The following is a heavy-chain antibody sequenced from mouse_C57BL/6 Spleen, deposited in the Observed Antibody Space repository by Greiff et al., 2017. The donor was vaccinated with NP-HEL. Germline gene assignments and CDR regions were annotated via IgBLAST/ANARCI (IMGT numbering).Heavy chain of an antibody. CDR3: ARDNQNSHFDY. V-gene: IGHV5-4*01. J-gene: IGHJ2*01. Sequence: EVKLVESGGGLVKPGGSLKLSCAASGFTFSSYAMSWVRQTPEKRLEWVATISDGGSYTYYPDNVKGRFTISRDNAKNNLYLQMSHLKSEDTAMYYCARDNQNSHFDYWGQGTTLTVSS. CDR2: ISDGGSYT. CDR1: GFTFSSYA.